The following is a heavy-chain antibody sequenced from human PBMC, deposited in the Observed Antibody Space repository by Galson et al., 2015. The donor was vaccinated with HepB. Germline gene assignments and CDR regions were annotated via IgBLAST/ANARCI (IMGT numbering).Heavy chain of an antibody. D-gene: IGHD5-24*01. CDR2: ISAYNGNT. J-gene: IGHJ2*01. V-gene: IGHV1-18*01. CDR1: GYTFTSYG. Sequence: SVKVSCKASGYTFTSYGISWVRQAPGQGLEWMGWISAYNGNTNYAQKLQGRVTMTTDTSTSTAYMELRSLRSDDTAVYYCARGPPARQLQVVLDWYFDLWGRGTLVTVSS. CDR3: ARGPPARQLQVVLDWYFDL.